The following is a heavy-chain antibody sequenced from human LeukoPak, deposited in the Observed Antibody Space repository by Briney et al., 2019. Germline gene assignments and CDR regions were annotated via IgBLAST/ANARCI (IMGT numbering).Heavy chain of an antibody. V-gene: IGHV4-38-2*01. CDR1: GYSISSGYY. CDR3: ARTLYSSSSAYFQH. J-gene: IGHJ1*01. Sequence: SETLSLTCAVSGYSISSGYYWGWIRQPPGKGLEWIGSIYHSGSTYYNPSLKSRVTISVDTSKNQFSLKLSSVTAADTAVYYCARTLYSSSSAYFQHWGQGTLVTVSS. D-gene: IGHD6-6*01. CDR2: IYHSGST.